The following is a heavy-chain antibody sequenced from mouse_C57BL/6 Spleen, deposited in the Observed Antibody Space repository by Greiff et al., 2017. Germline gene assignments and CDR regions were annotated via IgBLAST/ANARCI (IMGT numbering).Heavy chain of an antibody. J-gene: IGHJ2*01. V-gene: IGHV6-3*01. CDR1: GFTFSNYW. Sequence: EVKLMESGGGLVQPGGSMKLSCVASGFTFSNYWMNWVRQSPEQGLEWVAQIRLKSDNYATDYAESVKGRFTISRDDSKSSVYLQMNNLRAEDTGIYYCTKGFDYWGQGTTLTVSS. CDR2: IRLKSDNYAT. CDR3: TKGFDY.